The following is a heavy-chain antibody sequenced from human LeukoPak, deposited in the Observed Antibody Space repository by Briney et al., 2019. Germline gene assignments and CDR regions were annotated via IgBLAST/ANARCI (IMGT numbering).Heavy chain of an antibody. D-gene: IGHD2-2*01. J-gene: IGHJ4*02. CDR3: VRQYCGSTGRYPYFDY. Sequence: SETLSLTCTVSGGSISSYYWSWIRQPPGKGLEWIGYIYYSGSTNYNPSLKSRVTISVDTSKNQFSLKLSSVTAADTAIYYCVRQYCGSTGRYPYFDYWGQGTLVTVSS. CDR1: GGSISSYY. V-gene: IGHV4-59*01. CDR2: IYYSGST.